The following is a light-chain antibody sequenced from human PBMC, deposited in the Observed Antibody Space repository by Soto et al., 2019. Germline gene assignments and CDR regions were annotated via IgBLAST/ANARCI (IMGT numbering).Light chain of an antibody. CDR1: QSISIY. CDR3: QQSYSTPHT. Sequence: DIQMTQSPSSLSASVGDRVTIACRASQSISIYLNWYQQKPGKAPNLLIYAASSLQSGVPSRFGGSGSGTDFTLTISSLQPEDFVTYYCQQSYSTPHTFGQGTKLEIK. CDR2: AAS. J-gene: IGKJ2*01. V-gene: IGKV1-39*01.